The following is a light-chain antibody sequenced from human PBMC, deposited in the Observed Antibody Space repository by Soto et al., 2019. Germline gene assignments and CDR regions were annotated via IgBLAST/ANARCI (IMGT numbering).Light chain of an antibody. CDR1: QSVSSN. CDR2: RAS. Sequence: IVLTQSPATLSVSPGERATLSCRASQSVSSNLAWHQQRPGQAPRLLIYRASTRATGVPARYSGGGSGTEFTLTITSLQSEDFELYWCQQYNNWPLTFGPGTRLEIK. J-gene: IGKJ5*01. CDR3: QQYNNWPLT. V-gene: IGKV3-15*01.